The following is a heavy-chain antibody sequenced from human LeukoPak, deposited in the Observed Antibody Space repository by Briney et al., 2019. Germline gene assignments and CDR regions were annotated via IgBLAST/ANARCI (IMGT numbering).Heavy chain of an antibody. V-gene: IGHV1-2*02. CDR2: INPNSGGT. J-gene: IGHJ4*02. D-gene: IGHD3-22*01. Sequence: ASVKVSCKASGYTFTGYYMHWVRQAPGQGLEWMGWINPNSGGTNYAQKFQGRVTMTRDTSISTAYMELSRLRSDDTAVYYCARGYYDSSGYSPWGYWGQGTLVTASS. CDR1: GYTFTGYY. CDR3: ARGYYDSSGYSPWGY.